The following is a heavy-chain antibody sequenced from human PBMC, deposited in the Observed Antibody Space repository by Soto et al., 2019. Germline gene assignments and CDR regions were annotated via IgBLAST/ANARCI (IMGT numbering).Heavy chain of an antibody. V-gene: IGHV3-9*01. D-gene: IGHD3-22*01. J-gene: IGHJ4*02. CDR2: ISWNSGSI. CDR1: GFTFDDYA. Sequence: GGSLRLSCAASGFTFDDYAMNWVRQAPGKGLEWVSGISWNSGSIGYADSVKGRFTISRDNAKNSLYLHMNSLRAEDTALYYCAKDIGYDSSGVFYYWGQVTLVSVSS. CDR3: AKDIGYDSSGVFYY.